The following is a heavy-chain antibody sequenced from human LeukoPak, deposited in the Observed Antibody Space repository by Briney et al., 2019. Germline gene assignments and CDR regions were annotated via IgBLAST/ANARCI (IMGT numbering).Heavy chain of an antibody. CDR2: IYTSGST. J-gene: IGHJ3*02. CDR1: GGSISSYY. D-gene: IGHD3-10*01. CDR3: ARVHVLLWFGELLPDAFDI. Sequence: PSETLSLTCTVAGGSISSYYWSWIRQPAGKGLEWIGRIYTSGSTNYNPSLKSRVTMSVDTSKNQFSLKLSSVTAADTAVYYCARVHVLLWFGELLPDAFDIWGQGTMVTVSS. V-gene: IGHV4-4*07.